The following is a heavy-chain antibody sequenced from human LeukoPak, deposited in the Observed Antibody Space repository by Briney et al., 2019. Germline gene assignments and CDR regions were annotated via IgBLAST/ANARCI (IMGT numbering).Heavy chain of an antibody. D-gene: IGHD2-2*01. CDR3: AKEPREYCSSTSCPNWFDL. CDR1: GFTFNSYA. V-gene: IGHV3-23*01. CDR2: ISASGGTT. J-gene: IGHJ5*02. Sequence: GGSLRLSCAASGFTFNSYAMSWVRQGPGKGLEWVSDISASGGTTYYADSVKGRFTISRDNSENTLFLQMNSLGAEDMAVYYCAKEPREYCSSTSCPNWFDLWGQGTLVTVSS.